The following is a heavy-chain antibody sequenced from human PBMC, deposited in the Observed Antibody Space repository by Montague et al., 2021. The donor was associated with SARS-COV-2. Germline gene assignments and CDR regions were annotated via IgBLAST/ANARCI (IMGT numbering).Heavy chain of an antibody. CDR1: GGSISSGGYY. CDR3: ARDLGNWYQCFGTRYWLDV. CDR2: IYYSGST. Sequence: TLSLTCTVSGGSISSGGYYWSWIRQHPGKGLEWIGYIYYSGSTYYNPSLKSRVTISVDTSKNQFSLKLSSVTAADTAVYYCARDLGNWYQCFGTRYWLDVWGQGTPVTVSS. D-gene: IGHD1-20*01. J-gene: IGHJ5*02. V-gene: IGHV4-30-4*08.